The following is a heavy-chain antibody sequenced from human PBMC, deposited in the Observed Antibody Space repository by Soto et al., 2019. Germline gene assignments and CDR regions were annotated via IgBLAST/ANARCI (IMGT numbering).Heavy chain of an antibody. V-gene: IGHV3-30*18. Sequence: QVQLVESGGGVVQPGRSLRLSCAASGFTFSSYGMHWVRQAPGKGLEWVAVISYDGSNKYYADSVKGRFTISRDNSKNTRYLQMNSLRAEDTAVYYCAKDDGFAFDYWGQGTLVTVSS. CDR3: AKDDGFAFDY. CDR2: ISYDGSNK. J-gene: IGHJ4*02. CDR1: GFTFSSYG.